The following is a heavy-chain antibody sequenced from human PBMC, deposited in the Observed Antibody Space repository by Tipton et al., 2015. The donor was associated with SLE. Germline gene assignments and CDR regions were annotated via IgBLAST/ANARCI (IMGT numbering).Heavy chain of an antibody. D-gene: IGHD6-19*01. J-gene: IGHJ4*02. Sequence: TLSLTCTVSGGSITTQYWSWLRQPPGKGLDWIGYIYKSGTTNYNPSLKTRVTISIDRSKNQFSLKLSSVTAADTAVYYCARVRKSSGWTFDYWGQGTLVTVSS. CDR1: GGSITTQY. CDR2: IYKSGTT. V-gene: IGHV4-59*11. CDR3: ARVRKSSGWTFDY.